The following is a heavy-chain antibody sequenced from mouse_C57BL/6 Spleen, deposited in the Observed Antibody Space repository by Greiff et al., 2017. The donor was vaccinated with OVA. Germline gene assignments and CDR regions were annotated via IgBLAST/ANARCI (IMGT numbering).Heavy chain of an antibody. D-gene: IGHD2-1*01. V-gene: IGHV14-4*01. CDR2: IDPENGDT. Sequence: EVHLVESGAELVRPGASVKLSCTASGFNIKDDYMHWVKQRPEQGLEWIGWIDPENGDTEYASKFQGKATITADTSSNTAYLQLSSLTSEDTAVYYCTGGNYPWFAYWGQGTLVTVSA. CDR1: GFNIKDDY. J-gene: IGHJ3*01. CDR3: TGGNYPWFAY.